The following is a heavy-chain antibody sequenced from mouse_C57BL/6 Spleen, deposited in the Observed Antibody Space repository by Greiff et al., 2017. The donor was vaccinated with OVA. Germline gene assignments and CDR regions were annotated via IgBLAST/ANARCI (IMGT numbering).Heavy chain of an antibody. Sequence: QVQRQQPVAELVMPGASVKLSCKASGYTFTSYWMHWVKQRPGQGLECILYISPSYSSTNSNQNFKVKSTLTVDKSSSTAYMQLSSLTSEDSAVYYCARRGYYGSSYVFYFDYWGQGTTLTVSS. D-gene: IGHD1-1*01. V-gene: IGHV1-69*01. CDR1: GYTFTSYW. CDR3: ARRGYYGSSYVFYFDY. CDR2: ISPSYSST. J-gene: IGHJ2*01.